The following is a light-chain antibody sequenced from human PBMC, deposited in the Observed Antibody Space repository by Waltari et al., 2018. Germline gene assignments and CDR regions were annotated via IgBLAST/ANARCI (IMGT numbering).Light chain of an antibody. CDR3: CSYSGDLSFGVV. CDR2: EVT. V-gene: IGLV2-23*02. J-gene: IGLJ2*01. CDR1: SHDVGNYDL. Sequence: QSALTQPASVSGSPGQPITISCTGTSHDVGNYDLFSWYQQHPGNAPKLIIYEVTKRPSGFSNRFSGSKSGNTASLTISGLHTEDEGDYYCCSYSGDLSFGVVFGGGTKLTVL.